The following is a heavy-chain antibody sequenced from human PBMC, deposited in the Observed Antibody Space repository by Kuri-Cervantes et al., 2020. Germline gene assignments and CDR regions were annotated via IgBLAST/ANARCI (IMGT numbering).Heavy chain of an antibody. CDR1: GYTFTSYD. CDR3: ARCPNPNRRYNWFDP. J-gene: IGHJ5*02. V-gene: IGHV1-8*01. D-gene: IGHD2/OR15-2a*01. CDR2: MNPNSGNT. Sequence: ASVKVSCKASGYTFTSYDINWVRQATGQGLEWMGWMNPNSGNTGYAQKFQGRVTRTSNTSISTAYMELISLRSENTAVYYGARCPNPNRRYNWFDPWGQGTLVTVSS.